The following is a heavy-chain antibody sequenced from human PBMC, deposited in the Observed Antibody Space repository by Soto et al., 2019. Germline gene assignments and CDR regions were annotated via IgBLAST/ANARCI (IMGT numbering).Heavy chain of an antibody. CDR2: IYYSGST. J-gene: IGHJ4*02. CDR1: GGSISSSSYY. V-gene: IGHV4-39*01. Sequence: QLQLQESGPGLVKPSETLSLTCTVSGGSISSSSYYWGWIRQPPGKGLEWIGSIYYSGSTYYNPSLKSRVTISVDTSKNQFSLKLSSVTAADTAVYYCARSCSGGSCYSKVDYWGQGTLVTVSS. D-gene: IGHD2-15*01. CDR3: ARSCSGGSCYSKVDY.